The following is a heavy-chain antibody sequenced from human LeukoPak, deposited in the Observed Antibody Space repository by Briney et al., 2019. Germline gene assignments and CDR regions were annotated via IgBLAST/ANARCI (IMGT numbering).Heavy chain of an antibody. Sequence: GGSLRLSCAASGFTFSNYAMSWVRQAPGKGLEWVSGISGSGGSTYYADSVKGHFTISRDNSKNTLYLQMNSLRAEDTAVYYCARDLDDCSGGSCYFRALYYGMDVWGQGTTVTVSS. D-gene: IGHD2-15*01. CDR2: ISGSGGST. V-gene: IGHV3-23*01. CDR3: ARDLDDCSGGSCYFRALYYGMDV. CDR1: GFTFSNYA. J-gene: IGHJ6*02.